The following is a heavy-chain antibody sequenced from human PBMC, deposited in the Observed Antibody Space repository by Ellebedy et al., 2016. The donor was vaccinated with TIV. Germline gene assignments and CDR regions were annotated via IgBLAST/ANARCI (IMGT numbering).Heavy chain of an antibody. CDR3: AREGSPLAAAGLS. Sequence: ESLKISCAASGCTFSSYAMSWVRQAQGKGLVWVSAISGSGGSTYYADSVKGRFTISRYNSKNTLYLQMNSLRADDTAVYYCAREGSPLAAAGLSWGQGTLVTVSS. D-gene: IGHD6-13*01. V-gene: IGHV3-23*01. CDR2: ISGSGGST. CDR1: GCTFSSYA. J-gene: IGHJ5*02.